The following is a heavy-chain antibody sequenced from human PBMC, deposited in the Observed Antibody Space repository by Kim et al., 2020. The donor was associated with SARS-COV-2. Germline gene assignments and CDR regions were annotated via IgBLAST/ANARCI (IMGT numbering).Heavy chain of an antibody. D-gene: IGHD3-10*01. V-gene: IGHV1-2*06. CDR2: IDPIDGAT. CDR3: ARDREPARGTFGDFQV. Sequence: ASVKVSCKAFGYSFSAYYIHWLRQAPGQGLEWMGRIDPIDGATNSAPKFQGRVTMTGDTSISTAYLELYGLTSDDTALYFCARDREPARGTFGDFQVWGQAT. J-gene: IGHJ3*01. CDR1: GYSFSAYY.